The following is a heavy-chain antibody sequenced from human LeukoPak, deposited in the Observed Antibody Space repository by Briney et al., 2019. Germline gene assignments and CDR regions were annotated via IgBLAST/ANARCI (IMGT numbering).Heavy chain of an antibody. Sequence: GSLRLSCAASGFTFSRYGMHWVRQAPGKGLEWLAVISYDGSNNDYVDSVKGRFTISRDNSKNTLYLQMNSLRAEDTAVYYCARDHHSSGWYYFDYWGQGTLVTVSS. D-gene: IGHD6-19*01. CDR1: GFTFSRYG. V-gene: IGHV3-30*04. CDR2: ISYDGSNN. J-gene: IGHJ4*02. CDR3: ARDHHSSGWYYFDY.